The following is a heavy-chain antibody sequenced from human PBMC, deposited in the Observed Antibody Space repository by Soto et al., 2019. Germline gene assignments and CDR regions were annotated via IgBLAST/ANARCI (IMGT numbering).Heavy chain of an antibody. CDR2: IYYSGST. V-gene: IGHV4-59*12. D-gene: IGHD3-10*01. CDR3: ASHPKPITMVRRAPRAHGLDV. J-gene: IGHJ6*02. Sequence: SETLCLTGAVSGGSSSSYYWSWIRQPPGKGLEWIGYIYYSGSTDYSPSFQGHVTISADKSISTAYLQWSSLKASDTAMYYCASHPKPITMVRRAPRAHGLDVWGQGTSVTVSS. CDR1: GGSSSSYY.